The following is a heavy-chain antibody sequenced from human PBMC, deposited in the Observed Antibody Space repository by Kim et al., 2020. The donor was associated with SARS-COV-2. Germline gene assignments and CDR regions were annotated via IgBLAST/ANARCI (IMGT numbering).Heavy chain of an antibody. D-gene: IGHD3-9*01. CDR1: GGTFSSYA. CDR3: ARSSTDAYDILTGYQPNLDY. Sequence: SVKVSCKASGGTFSSYAISWVRQAPGQGLEWMGGIIPIFGTANYAQKFQGRVTITADESTSTAYMELSSLRSEDTAVYYCARSSTDAYDILTGYQPNLDYWGQGTQVTVSS. CDR2: IIPIFGTA. J-gene: IGHJ4*02. V-gene: IGHV1-69*13.